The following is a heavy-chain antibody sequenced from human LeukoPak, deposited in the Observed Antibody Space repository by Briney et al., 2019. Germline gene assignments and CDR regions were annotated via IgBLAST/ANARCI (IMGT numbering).Heavy chain of an antibody. CDR1: GFTFSSYA. V-gene: IGHV3-30*01. J-gene: IGHJ1*01. Sequence: GRSLRLSCAASGFTFSSYAMRWVRQAPGKGLEWVALISYDGSKEYYVDSVKGRFTISRDNSKNTLYLQMNSLRAEDTAVYYCARDLYGTVAGTSYFQHWGQGTLVSVSS. CDR2: ISYDGSKE. CDR3: ARDLYGTVAGTSYFQH. D-gene: IGHD6-19*01.